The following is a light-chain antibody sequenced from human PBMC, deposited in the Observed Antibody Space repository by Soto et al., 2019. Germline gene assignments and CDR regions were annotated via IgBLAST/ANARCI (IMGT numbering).Light chain of an antibody. CDR1: QSFTSRS. V-gene: IGKV3-20*01. CDR3: QQYGDSPLT. CDR2: GVS. Sequence: ALTQSPGTLSLSPEESATLSCTASQSFTSRSLAWYQQKPCQAPRLFIYGVSSRATGIPDRFSGSGDGTDFNLTISRLEPEDFAVYYCQQYGDSPLTFGGGTKVDIK. J-gene: IGKJ4*01.